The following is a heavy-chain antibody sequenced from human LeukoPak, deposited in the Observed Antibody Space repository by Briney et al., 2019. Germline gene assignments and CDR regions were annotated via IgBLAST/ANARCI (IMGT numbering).Heavy chain of an antibody. D-gene: IGHD4-17*01. V-gene: IGHV3-48*01. Sequence: GGSLRVSCAASGFTFSSYSMNWVRQAPGKGLEWVSYISSSSSTIYYADSVKGRFTISRDNARNSLYLQMNSLRAEDTAVYYCARETTTTVTTSGGVVDYWGQGTLVTVSS. CDR3: ARETTTTVTTSGGVVDY. CDR2: ISSSSSTI. J-gene: IGHJ4*02. CDR1: GFTFSSYS.